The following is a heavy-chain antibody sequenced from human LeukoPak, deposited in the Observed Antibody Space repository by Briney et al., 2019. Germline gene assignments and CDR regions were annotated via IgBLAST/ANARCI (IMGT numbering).Heavy chain of an antibody. CDR3: ARGSSWYYYDSSGYYHFDY. J-gene: IGHJ4*02. Sequence: SETLSLTCAVYGGSFSGYYWSWIRQPPGKGLEWIGEINHSGSTNYNPSLKSRVTISVDTSKNQFSLKLSSVTAADTAVYYCARGSSWYYYDSSGYYHFDYWGRGTLVTVSS. D-gene: IGHD3-22*01. CDR1: GGSFSGYY. V-gene: IGHV4-34*01. CDR2: INHSGST.